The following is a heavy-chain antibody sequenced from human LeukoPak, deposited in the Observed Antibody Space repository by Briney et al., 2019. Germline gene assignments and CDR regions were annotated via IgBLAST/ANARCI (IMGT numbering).Heavy chain of an antibody. CDR3: ARAPHYCSSTSCYGFYFDS. Sequence: SETLSLTRPVYGGSFRGYYLSRIRQPPGKGLEWIGEINHSGSINYNPSLKSRVTISVDMSKKQFSFKLSSVTAADTAVYSCARAPHYCSSTSCYGFYFDSWGQGTLVTVSS. V-gene: IGHV4-34*01. CDR1: GGSFRGYY. CDR2: INHSGSI. D-gene: IGHD2-2*01. J-gene: IGHJ4*02.